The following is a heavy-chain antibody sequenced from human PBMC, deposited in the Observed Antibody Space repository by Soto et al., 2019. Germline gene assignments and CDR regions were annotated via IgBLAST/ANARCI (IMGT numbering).Heavy chain of an antibody. V-gene: IGHV3-48*03. D-gene: IGHD4-17*01. Sequence: EVQLVESGGGLVQPGGSLRLSCAASGFTFSSYEMNWVRQAPGKGLEWVSYISGGGLTIYYADSVKGRFTISRDNAKSSLFLQMNSLRAEDTAVYYCAKGHADSPFWYFDLWGRGTLVTVSS. CDR2: ISGGGLTI. CDR3: AKGHADSPFWYFDL. CDR1: GFTFSSYE. J-gene: IGHJ2*01.